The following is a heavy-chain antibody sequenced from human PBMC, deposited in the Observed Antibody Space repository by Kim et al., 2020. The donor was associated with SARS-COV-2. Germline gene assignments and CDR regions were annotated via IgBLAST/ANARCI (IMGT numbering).Heavy chain of an antibody. V-gene: IGHV3-9*01. CDR1: GFTFDDYA. CDR2: ISWNSGSI. D-gene: IGHD3-22*01. Sequence: GGSLRLSCAASGFTFDDYAMHWVRQAPGKGLEWVSGISWNSGSIGYADSLKGRFTISRDNAKNSLYLQMNSLRAEDTALYYCAKGTGYYYDSSGPDYWGQGTLVTVSS. J-gene: IGHJ4*02. CDR3: AKGTGYYYDSSGPDY.